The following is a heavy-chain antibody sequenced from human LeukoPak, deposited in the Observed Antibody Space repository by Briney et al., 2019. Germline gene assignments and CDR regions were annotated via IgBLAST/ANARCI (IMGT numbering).Heavy chain of an antibody. CDR2: ISSSSSTI. V-gene: IGHV3-48*01. CDR3: ARDLYRIVVVPHYFDY. CDR1: GFTFSSYS. Sequence: GRSLRLSCAASGFTFSSYSMNWVRQAPGKGLEWVSYISSSSSTIYYADSVKGRFTISRDNAKNSLYLQMNSLRAEDTAVYYCARDLYRIVVVPHYFDYWGQGTLVTVSS. D-gene: IGHD3-22*01. J-gene: IGHJ4*02.